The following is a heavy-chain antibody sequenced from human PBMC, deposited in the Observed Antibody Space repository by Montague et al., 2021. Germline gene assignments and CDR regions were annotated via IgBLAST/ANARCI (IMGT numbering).Heavy chain of an antibody. J-gene: IGHJ4*02. CDR2: ILYDGSNK. CDR3: ARSYDS. V-gene: IGHV3-30*04. CDR1: GFTFSSYA. Sequence: SLRLSCAASGFTFSSYAMHWVRQAPGKGLEWVAVILYDGSNKYYADSVKGRFTISRDNSKNTLYLQMNSLRVEDTAVYYCARSYDSWGQGALVTVSS. D-gene: IGHD3-10*01.